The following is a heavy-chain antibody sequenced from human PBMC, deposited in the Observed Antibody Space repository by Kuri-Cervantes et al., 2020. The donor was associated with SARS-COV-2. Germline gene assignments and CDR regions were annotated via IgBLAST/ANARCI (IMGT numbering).Heavy chain of an antibody. CDR3: ARSTPFRRLVVISQGGAFDI. Sequence: SQTLSLTCAISGDSVSSKIAAWNWIRQSPSRGLEWLGRTYYRSKWYDDYAVSVKSRISINPDTSKNQFSLHLNSVTPDDTAVYYCARSTPFRRLVVISQGGAFDIWGQGTMVTVSS. J-gene: IGHJ3*02. D-gene: IGHD3-22*01. V-gene: IGHV6-1*01. CDR2: TYYRSKWYD. CDR1: GDSVSSKIAA.